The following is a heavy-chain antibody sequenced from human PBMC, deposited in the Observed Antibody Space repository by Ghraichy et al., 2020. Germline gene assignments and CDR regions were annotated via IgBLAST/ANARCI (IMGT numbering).Heavy chain of an antibody. J-gene: IGHJ6*02. Sequence: SQTLSLTCAISGDSVSSNSAAWNWIRQSPSRGLEWLGRTYYRSKWYNNYAVSVKSRITINPDTSKNQFSLQLNSVTPEDTAVYYCARDDAYTTGTRVGGMDVWGQGTTVTVSS. CDR1: GDSVSSNSAA. D-gene: IGHD1-1*01. CDR2: TYYRSKWYN. V-gene: IGHV6-1*01. CDR3: ARDDAYTTGTRVGGMDV.